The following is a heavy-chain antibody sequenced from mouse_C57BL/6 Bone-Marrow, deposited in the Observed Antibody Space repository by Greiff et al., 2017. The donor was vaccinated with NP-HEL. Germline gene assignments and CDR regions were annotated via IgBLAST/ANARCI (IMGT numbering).Heavy chain of an antibody. J-gene: IGHJ2*01. D-gene: IGHD1-1*01. CDR2: ISGGGGNT. CDR3: ARQIYYDGDY. CDR1: GFTFSSYT. Sequence: EVKLMESGGGLVKPGGSLKLSCAASGFTFSSYTMSWVRQTPEKRLEWVATISGGGGNTYYPDSVKGRFTISRDNAKNTLYLQMSSLRSEDTALYYCARQIYYDGDYWGQGTTLTVSS. V-gene: IGHV5-9*01.